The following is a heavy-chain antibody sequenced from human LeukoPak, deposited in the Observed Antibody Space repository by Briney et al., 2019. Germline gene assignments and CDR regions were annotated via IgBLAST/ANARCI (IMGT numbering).Heavy chain of an antibody. D-gene: IGHD5-12*01. CDR3: ARAMRSGYDY. Sequence: GGSLRLSCAASGFTFSSYSMNWVRQAPGKGLEWVSSISSSSSYIYYADSVKGRSTISRDNAENSLYLQMNSLRGEDTAVYYCARAMRSGYDYWGQGTLVTVSS. V-gene: IGHV3-21*01. CDR2: ISSSSSYI. CDR1: GFTFSSYS. J-gene: IGHJ4*02.